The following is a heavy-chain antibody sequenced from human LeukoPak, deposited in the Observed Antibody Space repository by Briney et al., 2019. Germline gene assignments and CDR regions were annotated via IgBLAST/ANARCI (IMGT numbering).Heavy chain of an antibody. Sequence: GGSPRLSCAASGFTFSSYWMHWVRQGPGKGLVWVSRINSDGGSTSYADSVKGRFTISRDNAKNTLYLQMNSLRAEDTAVYYCAKAGSGWYVDYWGQGTLVTVSS. J-gene: IGHJ4*02. CDR1: GFTFSSYW. V-gene: IGHV3-74*01. CDR3: AKAGSGWYVDY. CDR2: INSDGGST. D-gene: IGHD6-19*01.